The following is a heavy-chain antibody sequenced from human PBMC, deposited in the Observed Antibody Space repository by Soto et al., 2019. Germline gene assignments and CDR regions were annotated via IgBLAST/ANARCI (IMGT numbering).Heavy chain of an antibody. D-gene: IGHD2-15*01. Sequence: QVQLVQYGAEVKKPGASVKVSCKASGYTFTSYGISWVRQAPGQGLEWMGWISAYNGNTNYAQKLQGRVTMTTDTSTSTAYMELRSLRSDDTAVYYCARDRGVYCSGGSCYRLSSWFDPWGQGTLVTVSS. J-gene: IGHJ5*02. CDR2: ISAYNGNT. V-gene: IGHV1-18*01. CDR1: GYTFTSYG. CDR3: ARDRGVYCSGGSCYRLSSWFDP.